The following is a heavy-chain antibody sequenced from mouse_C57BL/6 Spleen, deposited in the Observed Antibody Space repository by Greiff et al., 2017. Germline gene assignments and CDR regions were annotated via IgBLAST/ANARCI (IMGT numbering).Heavy chain of an antibody. CDR3: ARQYYDYDGAWFAY. Sequence: DVHLVESGGDLVKPGGSLKLSCAASGFTFSSYGMSWVRQTPDKRLEWVATISSGGSYTYYPDSVKGRFTISRDNAKNTLYLQMSSLKSEDTAMYYCARQYYDYDGAWFAYWGQGTLVTVSA. CDR1: GFTFSSYG. D-gene: IGHD2-4*01. J-gene: IGHJ3*01. V-gene: IGHV5-6*01. CDR2: ISSGGSYT.